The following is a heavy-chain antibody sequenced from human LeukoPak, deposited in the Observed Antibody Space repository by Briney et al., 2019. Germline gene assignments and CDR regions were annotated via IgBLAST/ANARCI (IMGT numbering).Heavy chain of an antibody. D-gene: IGHD2-2*01. V-gene: IGHV3-21*01. J-gene: IGHJ6*02. CDR3: ARDRIVVVPAAAWDSYYYGMDV. CDR2: ISSRSSNI. Sequence: NPGGSLRLSCAASGFSFSSYTMNWVRQAPGKGLEWVSSISSRSSNIYYTDSVKGRFTISRDNAKNSVYLQMNSLRAEDTAVYYCARDRIVVVPAAAWDSYYYGMDVWGQGTTVTVSS. CDR1: GFSFSSYT.